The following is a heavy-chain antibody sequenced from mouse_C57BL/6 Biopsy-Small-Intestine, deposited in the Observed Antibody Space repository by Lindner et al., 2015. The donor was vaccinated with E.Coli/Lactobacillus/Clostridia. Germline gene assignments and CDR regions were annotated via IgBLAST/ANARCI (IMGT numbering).Heavy chain of an antibody. J-gene: IGHJ3*01. V-gene: IGHV1-42*01. CDR3: ARYYGSWFAY. CDR2: IDPSTIYT. CDR1: GYSFTGYF. Sequence: VQLQESGPELVKPGASVKISCKASGYSFTGYFMNWVKQSPEKSLEWIGEIDPSTIYTTYNQKFKAKATLTVDKSSSTAYMQLKSLTSEDSAVYYCARYYGSWFAYWGQGTLVTVSA. D-gene: IGHD1-2*01.